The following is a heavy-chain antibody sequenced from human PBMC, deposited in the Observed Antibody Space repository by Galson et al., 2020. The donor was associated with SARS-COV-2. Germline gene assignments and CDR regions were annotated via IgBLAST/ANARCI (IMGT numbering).Heavy chain of an antibody. Sequence: SETLSLTCTVSGGSISSYYWTWIRQPPGKGLEWIGYVYYNGNTNYNPSLKSRVSISVDTWKDQFSLKLTSLTAADTAVYFCAREGSNNWYEYYYAYWGQGTLVTVSS. D-gene: IGHD2-15*01. J-gene: IGHJ4*02. V-gene: IGHV4-59*13. CDR1: GGSISSYY. CDR2: VYYNGNT. CDR3: AREGSNNWYEYYYAY.